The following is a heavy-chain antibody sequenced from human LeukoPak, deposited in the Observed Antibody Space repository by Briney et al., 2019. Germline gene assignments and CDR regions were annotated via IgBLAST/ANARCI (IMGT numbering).Heavy chain of an antibody. CDR3: AKVCSSGCHGEFDY. J-gene: IGHJ4*02. CDR1: GGSISSGGYY. D-gene: IGHD6-19*01. Sequence: PSQTLSLTCTVSGGSISSGGYYWSWIRQHPGKGLEWIGYIYYSGSTYYNPSLKSRVTISVDTSKNQFSLKLSSVTAADTAVYYCAKVCSSGCHGEFDYWGQGTLVTVSS. CDR2: IYYSGST. V-gene: IGHV4-31*03.